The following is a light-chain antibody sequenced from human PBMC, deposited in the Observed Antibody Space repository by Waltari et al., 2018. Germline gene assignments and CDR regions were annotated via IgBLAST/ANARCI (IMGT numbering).Light chain of an antibody. CDR3: QQYHNFPLT. CDR1: QGIVYF. J-gene: IGKJ5*01. CDR2: DAS. Sequence: DIQMTQSPSSLSVTGGDRDTITCQASQGIVYFLNWYQHKPGKAPKLLIYDASNLETGVPSRFSGSGSGTDFTFTITSLQPEDIATYYCQQYHNFPLTFGQGTRLEIK. V-gene: IGKV1-33*01.